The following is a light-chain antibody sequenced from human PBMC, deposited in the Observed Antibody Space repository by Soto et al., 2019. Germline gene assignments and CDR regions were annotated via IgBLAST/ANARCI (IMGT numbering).Light chain of an antibody. Sequence: QPVLTQSPSASASLGASVKLTCTLSSGHSNYVIAWHQQQPEKGPRYLMKLNSAGSHNKGDGIPDRFSGSSSGAERYLTISSLPSEDEADYYCQTWDTGIVVFGGGTKLTVL. V-gene: IGLV4-69*01. CDR3: QTWDTGIVV. CDR1: SGHSNYV. J-gene: IGLJ2*01. CDR2: LNSAGSH.